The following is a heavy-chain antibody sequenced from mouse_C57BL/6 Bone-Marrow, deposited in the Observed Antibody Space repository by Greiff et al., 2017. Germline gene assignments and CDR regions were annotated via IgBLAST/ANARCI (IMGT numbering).Heavy chain of an antibody. J-gene: IGHJ2*01. V-gene: IGHV5-6*01. CDR1: GFTFSSYG. CDR3: ASVDVYWDYFDY. CDR2: ISSGGSYT. D-gene: IGHD2-3*01. Sequence: EVQLVESGGDLVKPGGSLKLSCAASGFTFSSYGMSWVRQTPDKRLEWVATISSGGSYTYYPDSVKGRFTISRDNAKNTLYLQMSSLKSGDTAMYYCASVDVYWDYFDYWGQGTTLTVSS.